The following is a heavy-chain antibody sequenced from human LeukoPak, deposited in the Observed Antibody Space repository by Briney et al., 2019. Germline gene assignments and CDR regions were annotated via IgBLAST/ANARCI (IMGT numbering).Heavy chain of an antibody. V-gene: IGHV4-34*01. CDR3: ARGDNGGNPMDY. Sequence: PSETLSLTCAVYGGSISGYYWSWIRQPPGKGLEWIGEINHSGSTNYNPSLKSRVAISIDTSKNHSSLKLSPVTAAEPALYYCARGDNGGNPMDYWGQGTMAPVPS. J-gene: IGHJ4*02. CDR1: GGSISGYY. CDR2: INHSGST. D-gene: IGHD7-27*01.